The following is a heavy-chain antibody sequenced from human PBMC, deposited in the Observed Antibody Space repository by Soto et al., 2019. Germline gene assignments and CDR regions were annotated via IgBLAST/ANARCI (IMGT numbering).Heavy chain of an antibody. CDR1: GFTFSGSA. V-gene: IGHV3-73*01. Sequence: GGSLRLSCAASGFTFSGSAMHWIRQASGKGLEWVGRIRSKANSYATAYAASVKGRFTISRDDSKNTAYLQMNSLKTEDTAVYYCTRRNYDFWSGPGYYGMDVWGQGTTVTVSS. D-gene: IGHD3-3*01. CDR2: IRSKANSYAT. CDR3: TRRNYDFWSGPGYYGMDV. J-gene: IGHJ6*02.